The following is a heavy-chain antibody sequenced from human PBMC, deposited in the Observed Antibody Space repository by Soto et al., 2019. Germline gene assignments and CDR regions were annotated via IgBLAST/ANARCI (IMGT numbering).Heavy chain of an antibody. J-gene: IGHJ4*02. CDR2: ISSSSSYT. CDR3: ARLSGTMVRGVNPDY. Sequence: QVQLVESGGGLVKPGGSLRLSCAASGFTFSDYYMSWIRQAPGKGLEWVSYISSSSSYTNYADSVKGRFTISRDNAKNSLYLQMNSLRAEDTAVYYCARLSGTMVRGVNPDYWGQGTLVTVSS. V-gene: IGHV3-11*06. D-gene: IGHD3-10*01. CDR1: GFTFSDYY.